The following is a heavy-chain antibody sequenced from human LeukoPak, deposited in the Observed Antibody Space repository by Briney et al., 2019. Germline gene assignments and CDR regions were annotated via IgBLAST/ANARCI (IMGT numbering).Heavy chain of an antibody. CDR1: GFTFSSYW. Sequence: GGSLRLSCAASGFTFSSYWMGWVRQAPGKGLEWVANIKQDGSEKYYVDSVKGRFTISRDNAKNSLYLQMNSLRAEDTAVYYCARVFWSGWAFYFDYWGQGTLVTVSS. CDR2: IKQDGSEK. D-gene: IGHD3-3*01. J-gene: IGHJ4*02. CDR3: ARVFWSGWAFYFDY. V-gene: IGHV3-7*01.